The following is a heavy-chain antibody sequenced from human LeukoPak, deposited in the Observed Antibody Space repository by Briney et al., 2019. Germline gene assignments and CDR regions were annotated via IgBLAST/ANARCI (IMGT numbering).Heavy chain of an antibody. Sequence: SETLSLTCTVSGGSISSSSYYWGWMRQPPGKGRELIGSIYYSGSTYYNPSLKSRVTISADTSKNQFSLKLSSVTAADTAVYYCARLYPHYYYYYMDVWGKGTTVTVSS. D-gene: IGHD2/OR15-2a*01. CDR2: IYYSGST. CDR1: GGSISSSSYY. V-gene: IGHV4-39*01. J-gene: IGHJ6*03. CDR3: ARLYPHYYYYYMDV.